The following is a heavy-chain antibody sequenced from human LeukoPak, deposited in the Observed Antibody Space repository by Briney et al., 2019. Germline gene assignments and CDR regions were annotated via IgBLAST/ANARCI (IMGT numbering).Heavy chain of an antibody. CDR3: ARARCDSCGYGS. Sequence: GGSLRLSCAASGFTVTSSYMSWVRQAPGKGLEWVAVLYRGGHTYYAGSVRGRFTISRDTSKNTLYLQMDSLRSEDTAEYYCARARCDSCGYGSWGQGTLVTVSS. D-gene: IGHD3-22*01. CDR2: LYRGGHT. V-gene: IGHV3-66*02. CDR1: GFTVTSSY. J-gene: IGHJ5*02.